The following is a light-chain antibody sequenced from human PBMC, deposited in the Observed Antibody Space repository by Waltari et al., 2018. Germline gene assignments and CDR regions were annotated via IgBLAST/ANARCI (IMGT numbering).Light chain of an antibody. Sequence: DIQMTQSPSSLYASVGDTVTITCQASHGIGHNLNWYQQKPGKAPKLLIYRASSLQGGIPSRFSGSGSGTDFTLTISSLQPEDFATYYCQQGYSYPYSFGQGTRVEIK. CDR3: QQGYSYPYS. CDR2: RAS. J-gene: IGKJ2*03. V-gene: IGKV1-16*01. CDR1: HGIGHN.